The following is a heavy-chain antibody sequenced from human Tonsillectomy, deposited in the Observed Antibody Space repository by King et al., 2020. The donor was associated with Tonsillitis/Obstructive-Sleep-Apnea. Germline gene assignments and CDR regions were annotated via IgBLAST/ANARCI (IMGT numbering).Heavy chain of an antibody. V-gene: IGHV5-10-1*03. CDR3: ARHMVGANFDY. CDR1: GYSFTSYW. CDR2: IDPSDSYT. J-gene: IGHJ4*02. D-gene: IGHD2-15*01. Sequence: VQLVESGAEVKKPGASLRISCKGSGYSFTSYWISWVRQMPGKGLEWVGKIDPSDSYTNYSPSFQGHVTISADKSISTAYLQWSSLKASDTAMYYCARHMVGANFDYWGQGTLVTVSS.